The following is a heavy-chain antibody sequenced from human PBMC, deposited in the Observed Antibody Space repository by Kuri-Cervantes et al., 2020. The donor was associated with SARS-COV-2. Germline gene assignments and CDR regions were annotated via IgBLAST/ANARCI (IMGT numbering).Heavy chain of an antibody. CDR1: GFDFSLYN. D-gene: IGHD6-19*01. V-gene: IGHV3-21*01. Sequence: GGSLRLSCAASGFDFSLYNMNWVRQAPGEGLEWVSSISSSSSYIYYADSVKGRFTISRDNAKNSLYLQMNSLRAEDTAVYYCAKDAEQWLVPERNWFDPWGQGTLVTVSS. CDR2: ISSSSSYI. J-gene: IGHJ5*02. CDR3: AKDAEQWLVPERNWFDP.